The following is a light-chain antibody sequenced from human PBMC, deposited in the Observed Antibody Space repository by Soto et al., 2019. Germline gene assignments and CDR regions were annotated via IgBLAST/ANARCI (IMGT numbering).Light chain of an antibody. Sequence: QSALTQPASVSGSRGQSITISCTGTSSDVGAYNFVSWYQQHPGKLPKLMIFDVSRRPSGVSDRFSGSKSGNTASLTISGLQAEDEGDYYCSSYTSSSTHGFGSGTKLTVL. CDR1: SSDVGAYNF. V-gene: IGLV2-14*03. J-gene: IGLJ1*01. CDR3: SSYTSSSTHG. CDR2: DVS.